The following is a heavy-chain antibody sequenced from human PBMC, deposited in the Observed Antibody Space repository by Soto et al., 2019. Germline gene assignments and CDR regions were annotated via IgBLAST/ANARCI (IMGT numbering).Heavy chain of an antibody. CDR3: ARMPVDTSMIYWYDP. J-gene: IGHJ5*01. CDR2: IYYSGNT. Sequence: SETLSLTCTVSGDSVISGNYYWSWIRQPPGKGLEWIGYIYYSGNTNYSPSLKSRVTMSLDRSNNQFSLNLSSVTAADTAVYYCARMPVDTSMIYWYDPWGQGILVTVSS. D-gene: IGHD5-18*01. V-gene: IGHV4-61*01. CDR1: GDSVISGNYY.